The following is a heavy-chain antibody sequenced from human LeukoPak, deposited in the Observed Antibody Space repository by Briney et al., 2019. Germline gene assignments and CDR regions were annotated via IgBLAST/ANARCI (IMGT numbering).Heavy chain of an antibody. V-gene: IGHV1-69*04. CDR3: ARGKSRDGNNSRYYYGMDV. CDR1: GGTFSSYA. D-gene: IGHD5-24*01. CDR2: IIPIFGIA. Sequence: SVKVSCKASGGTFSSYAISWVRQAPGQGLEWMGRIIPIFGIANYAQKFQGRVTITADKSTSTAYMELSSLRSEDTAVYYCARGKSRDGNNSRYYYGMDVWGQGTTVTVSS. J-gene: IGHJ6*02.